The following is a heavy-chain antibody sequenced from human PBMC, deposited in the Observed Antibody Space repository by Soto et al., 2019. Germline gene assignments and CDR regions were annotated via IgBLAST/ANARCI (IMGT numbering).Heavy chain of an antibody. CDR1: GYTFTTFG. J-gene: IGHJ4*02. Sequence: QVRLVQSGPEVKKPGASVKVSCKASGYTFTTFGISWVRQAPGQGLEWGGGISGNNGNTKYSQKFEGRVSLTTETSASAGYMGLRSLRSDDTAVYYCARSAPFDIYAITPVEFWGQGTLVTVSS. V-gene: IGHV1-18*01. D-gene: IGHD3-9*01. CDR3: ARSAPFDIYAITPVEF. CDR2: ISGNNGNT.